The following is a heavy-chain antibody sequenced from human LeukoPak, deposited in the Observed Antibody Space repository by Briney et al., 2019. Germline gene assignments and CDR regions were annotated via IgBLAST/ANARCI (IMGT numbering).Heavy chain of an antibody. CDR1: GYSISSGYY. CDR3: ARDPGVGRYPLYYFDY. Sequence: SETLSLTCTVSGYSISSGYYWGWIRQPPGKGLEWIGSIYHSGSTYYNPSLKSRVTISVDTSKNQFSLKLSSVTAADTAVYYCARDPGVGRYPLYYFDYWGQGTLVTVSS. J-gene: IGHJ4*02. CDR2: IYHSGST. V-gene: IGHV4-38-2*02. D-gene: IGHD3-16*02.